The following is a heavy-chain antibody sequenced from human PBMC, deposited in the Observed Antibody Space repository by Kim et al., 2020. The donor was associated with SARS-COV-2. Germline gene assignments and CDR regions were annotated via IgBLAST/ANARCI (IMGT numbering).Heavy chain of an antibody. CDR1: GGSISSGSYY. CDR3: ARGPGSSWNGVRFDY. D-gene: IGHD6-13*01. J-gene: IGHJ4*02. Sequence: SETLSLTCTVSGGSISSGSYYWSWIRQPAGKGLEWIGRIYTSGSTNYNPSLKSRVTISVDTSKNQFSLKLSSVTAADTAVYYCARGPGSSWNGVRFDYWGQGTLVTVSS. V-gene: IGHV4-61*02. CDR2: IYTSGST.